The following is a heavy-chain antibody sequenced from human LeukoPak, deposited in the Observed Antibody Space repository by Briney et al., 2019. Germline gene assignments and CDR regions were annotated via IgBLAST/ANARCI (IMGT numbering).Heavy chain of an antibody. CDR2: IYYSGST. CDR3: ARNPPRSIAGRPYYFDY. Sequence: SETLSLTCTVSGGSISSGGYYWSWIRQHPGKGLEWIGYIYYSGSTYYNPSLKSRVTISVDTSKNQFSLKLSSVTAADTAVYYCARNPPRSIAGRPYYFDYWGQGTLVTVSS. V-gene: IGHV4-31*03. D-gene: IGHD6-6*01. CDR1: GGSISSGGYY. J-gene: IGHJ4*02.